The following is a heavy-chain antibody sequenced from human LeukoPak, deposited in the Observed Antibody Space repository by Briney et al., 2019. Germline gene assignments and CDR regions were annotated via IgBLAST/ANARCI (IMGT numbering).Heavy chain of an antibody. CDR2: IYYSGST. CDR1: GGSISSYY. D-gene: IGHD2-21*02. Sequence: SETLSLTCTASGGSISSYYWSWIRQPPGKGLEWIGYIYYSGSTNYNPSLKSRVTISVDTSKNQFSLKLSSVTAADTAVYYCASFLCGGDCYVDYWGQGTLVTVSS. J-gene: IGHJ4*02. CDR3: ASFLCGGDCYVDY. V-gene: IGHV4-59*01.